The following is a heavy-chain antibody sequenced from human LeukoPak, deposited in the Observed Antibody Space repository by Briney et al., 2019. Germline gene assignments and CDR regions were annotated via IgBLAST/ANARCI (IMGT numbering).Heavy chain of an antibody. CDR2: IYPGDSDT. D-gene: IGHD2/OR15-2a*01. J-gene: IGHJ4*02. CDR3: ARRLKNSRGIDY. CDR1: GYSFPSYW. V-gene: IGHV5-51*01. Sequence: GESLKISCQGSGYSFPSYWIAWVRQMPGKGLEWMGIIYPGDSDTTYSPSFQGQVTISADKSISTAYLQWSSLKASDTAIYYCARRLKNSRGIDYWGQGTLVTVSS.